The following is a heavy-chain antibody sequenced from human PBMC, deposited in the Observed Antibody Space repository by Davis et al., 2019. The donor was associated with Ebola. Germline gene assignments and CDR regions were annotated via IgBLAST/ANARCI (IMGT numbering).Heavy chain of an antibody. V-gene: IGHV1-18*04. Sequence: AASVKVSCKASGYTFTNYGLTWVRQAPGQGLEWLGWINPHNGNTNYAQNVQARVIMTSDTATNTAYMEVGSLRSDETAVYYGARAQFPTTSDYWGQGTLVTVSS. D-gene: IGHD5-24*01. CDR1: GYTFTNYG. J-gene: IGHJ4*02. CDR2: INPHNGNT. CDR3: ARAQFPTTSDY.